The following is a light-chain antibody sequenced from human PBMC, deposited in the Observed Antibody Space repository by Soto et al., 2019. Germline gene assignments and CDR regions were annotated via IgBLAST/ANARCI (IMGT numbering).Light chain of an antibody. CDR3: QQHNYY. CDR2: SAS. Sequence: DIQLTQSPSFLSASVGDRVTITCRASQGIRSYLAWYQQKAGKAPKLLIYSASSLKSGVPSRFSGSGSGTEFTLTISSLQPEDFATYYCQQHNYYFGGGTKVEIK. V-gene: IGKV1-9*01. J-gene: IGKJ4*01. CDR1: QGIRSY.